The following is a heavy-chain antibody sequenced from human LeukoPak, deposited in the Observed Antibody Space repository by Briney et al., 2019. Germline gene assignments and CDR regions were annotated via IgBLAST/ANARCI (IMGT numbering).Heavy chain of an antibody. CDR1: GGSISSSSYY. D-gene: IGHD1-26*01. CDR3: ARPDRSRQSGSNYSY. CDR2: IYYSGST. Sequence: SETLSLTCTVSGGSISSSSYYGGWIRQPPGKGLEWIGSIYYSGSTYYNPSLKSRVTISVDTSKNQFSLKLSSVTAADTAVYYCARPDRSRQSGSNYSYWGQGTLVTVSS. J-gene: IGHJ4*02. V-gene: IGHV4-39*01.